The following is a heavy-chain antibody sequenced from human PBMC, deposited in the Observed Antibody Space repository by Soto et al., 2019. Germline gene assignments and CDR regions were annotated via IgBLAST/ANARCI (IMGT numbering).Heavy chain of an antibody. V-gene: IGHV3-30-3*01. CDR3: ARDYYRFNSGYGFSMDV. D-gene: IGHD5-12*01. Sequence: QVQLVESGGGVVQPGRSLRLSCAASGFTFSSYAMHWVRQAPGKGLEWVAVISYDGSNKYYADSVKARFTISRDNSKNTLYLQMNRLRAEDTAVYYCARDYYRFNSGYGFSMDVWGQGTTVTVSS. CDR1: GFTFSSYA. CDR2: ISYDGSNK. J-gene: IGHJ6*02.